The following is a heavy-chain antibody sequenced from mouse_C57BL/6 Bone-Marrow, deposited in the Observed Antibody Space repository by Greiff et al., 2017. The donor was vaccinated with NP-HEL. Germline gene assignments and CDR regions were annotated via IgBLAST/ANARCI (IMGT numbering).Heavy chain of an antibody. V-gene: IGHV1-39*01. J-gene: IGHJ4*01. CDR3: VPLFITTVVAHYYAMDY. CDR1: GYSFTDYN. D-gene: IGHD1-1*01. Sequence: VHVKQSGPELVKPGASVKISCKASGYSFTDYNMNWVKQSNGKSLEWIGVINPNYGTTSYNQTFKGKSTLTVDQSSSTAYMKLNSLTSEDSAVYYGVPLFITTVVAHYYAMDYWGQGTSVTVSS. CDR2: INPNYGTT.